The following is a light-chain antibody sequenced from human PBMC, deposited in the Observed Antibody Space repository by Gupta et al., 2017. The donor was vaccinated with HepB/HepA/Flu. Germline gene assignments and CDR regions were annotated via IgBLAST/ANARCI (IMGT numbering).Light chain of an antibody. V-gene: IGLV2-8*01. CDR1: SMAVGGYSY. Sequence: QSALTRPPSASVSPGQSGTNSCSGTSMAVGGYSYVSWSQQLQGTAPKVMIYDDMKRPSGVPARFSGSKSGNTASLRITGLQSEEEADYYCSSFEGSNTLVVFGGGTKLTVL. CDR3: SSFEGSNTLVV. CDR2: DDM. J-gene: IGLJ2*01.